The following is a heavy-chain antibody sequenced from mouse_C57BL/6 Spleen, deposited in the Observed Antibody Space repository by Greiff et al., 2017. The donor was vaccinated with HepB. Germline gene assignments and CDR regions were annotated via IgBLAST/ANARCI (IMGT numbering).Heavy chain of an antibody. J-gene: IGHJ2*01. CDR2: IDPSDSYT. CDR3: ARGGYYDYDLSGYFDY. V-gene: IGHV1-59*01. D-gene: IGHD2-4*01. CDR1: GYTFTSYW. Sequence: QVQLQQPGAELVRPGTSVKLSCKASGYTFTSYWMHWVKQRTGQGLEWIGVIDPSDSYTNYNQKFKGKATLTVDTSSSTAYMQLSSLTSEDSAVYYCARGGYYDYDLSGYFDYWGQGTTLTVSS.